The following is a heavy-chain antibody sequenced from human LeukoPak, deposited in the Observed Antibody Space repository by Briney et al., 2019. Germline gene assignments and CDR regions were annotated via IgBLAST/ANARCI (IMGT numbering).Heavy chain of an antibody. V-gene: IGHV4-34*01. Sequence: PSETLSLTCAVYGGSFSGYYWSWIRQPPGKGLEWIGEINHSGSTNYNPSLKSRVTISVDTSKNQFSLKLSSVTAADTAVYYCARDAAAAGAARGLDYWGQGTLVTVSS. J-gene: IGHJ4*02. CDR2: INHSGST. CDR1: GGSFSGYY. CDR3: ARDAAAAGAARGLDY. D-gene: IGHD6-13*01.